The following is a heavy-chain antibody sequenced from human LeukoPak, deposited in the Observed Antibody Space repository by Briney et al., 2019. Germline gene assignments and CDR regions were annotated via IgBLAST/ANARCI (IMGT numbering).Heavy chain of an antibody. V-gene: IGHV1-2*02. Sequence: GASVKVSCKASGYTFTGYYMHWVRQAPGQGLEWMGWINPNSGGTNYAQKFQGRVTMTRDTSISIAYMELSRLRSDDTAVYYCATTIAAAGPPSDELPDYYMDVWGKGTTVTVSS. D-gene: IGHD6-13*01. CDR3: ATTIAAAGPPSDELPDYYMDV. CDR1: GYTFTGYY. CDR2: INPNSGGT. J-gene: IGHJ6*03.